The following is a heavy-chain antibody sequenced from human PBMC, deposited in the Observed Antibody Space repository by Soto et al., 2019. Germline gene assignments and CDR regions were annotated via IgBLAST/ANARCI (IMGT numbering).Heavy chain of an antibody. V-gene: IGHV1-18*04. Sequence: ASVKVSCKASGYTFTSYGISWVRQAPGQGLEWTGWISAYNGNTNYAQKLQGRVTMTTDTSTSTAYMELRSLRSDDTAVYYCARSPYGDYAYYYYGMDVWGQGTTVTVSS. J-gene: IGHJ6*02. D-gene: IGHD4-17*01. CDR2: ISAYNGNT. CDR3: ARSPYGDYAYYYYGMDV. CDR1: GYTFTSYG.